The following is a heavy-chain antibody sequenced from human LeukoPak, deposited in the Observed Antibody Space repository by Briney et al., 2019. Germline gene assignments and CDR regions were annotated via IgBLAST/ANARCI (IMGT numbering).Heavy chain of an antibody. CDR3: AAIAVAGTPADY. J-gene: IGHJ4*02. CDR2: IYYSGST. CDR1: GGSISSYY. V-gene: IGHV4-59*08. D-gene: IGHD6-19*01. Sequence: PSETLSLTCTVSGGSISSYYWSWIRQPPGKGLEWIGYIYYSGSTNYSPSLKSRVTISVDTSKNQFSLKLSSVTAADTAVYYCAAIAVAGTPADYWGQGTLVTVSS.